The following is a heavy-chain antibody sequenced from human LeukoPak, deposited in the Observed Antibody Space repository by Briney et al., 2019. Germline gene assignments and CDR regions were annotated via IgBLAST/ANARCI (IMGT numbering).Heavy chain of an antibody. J-gene: IGHJ4*02. Sequence: GGSLRLSCAASGFTFSSYGMPWVRQAPGKGLEWVSSISSSSSYIYYADSVKGRFTISRDNAKNSLYLQMNSLRAEDTAVYYCARDGGYSSGWYRGFDYWGQGTLVTVSS. V-gene: IGHV3-21*01. CDR3: ARDGGYSSGWYRGFDY. CDR1: GFTFSSYG. CDR2: ISSSSSYI. D-gene: IGHD6-19*01.